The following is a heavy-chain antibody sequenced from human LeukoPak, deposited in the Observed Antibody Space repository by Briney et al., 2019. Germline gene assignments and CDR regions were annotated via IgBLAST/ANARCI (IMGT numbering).Heavy chain of an antibody. CDR2: INWNGGST. J-gene: IGHJ5*02. D-gene: IGHD1-26*01. Sequence: GGSLRLSCAASGFTFDDYGMSWVRQAPGKGLEWVSGINWNGGSTGYADSVKGRFTISRDNAKNSLYLQMNSLKASDTAMYYCARHFEALVGAAPRGWFDPWGQGTLVTVSS. CDR1: GFTFDDYG. CDR3: ARHFEALVGAAPRGWFDP. V-gene: IGHV3-20*04.